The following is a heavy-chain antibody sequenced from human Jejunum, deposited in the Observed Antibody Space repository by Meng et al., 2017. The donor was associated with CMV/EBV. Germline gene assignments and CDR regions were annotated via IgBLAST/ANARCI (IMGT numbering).Heavy chain of an antibody. D-gene: IGHD2-15*01. CDR3: AKDFYSDFLGEVFDY. Sequence: FTFSNYAMYWVRRAPGKGLGGVAFIRFDGNDNRYVDSVKGRFTISRDNSKDTVYLEMNSLRLEDTAVYYCAKDFYSDFLGEVFDYWGQGTLVTVSS. V-gene: IGHV3-30*02. CDR2: IRFDGNDN. J-gene: IGHJ4*02. CDR1: FTFSNYA.